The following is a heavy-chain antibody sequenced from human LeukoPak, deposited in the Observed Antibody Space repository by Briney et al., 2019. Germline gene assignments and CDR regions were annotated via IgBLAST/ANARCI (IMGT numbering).Heavy chain of an antibody. CDR3: ARFAYSSSSGSETDY. CDR1: GYTFTSYA. D-gene: IGHD6-6*01. V-gene: IGHV1-69*05. J-gene: IGHJ4*02. Sequence: ASVKVSCKASGYTFTSYAISWVRQAPGQGLEWMGGIIPIFGTANYAQKFQGRVTITTDESTSTAYMELSSLRSEDTAVYYCARFAYSSSSGSETDYWGQGTLVTVSS. CDR2: IIPIFGTA.